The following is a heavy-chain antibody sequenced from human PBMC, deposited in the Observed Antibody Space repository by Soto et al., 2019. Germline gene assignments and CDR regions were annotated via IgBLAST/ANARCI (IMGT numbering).Heavy chain of an antibody. CDR2: INPNSGGT. CDR3: AGVTAWAYYYYGMDV. CDR1: GYTFTGYY. J-gene: IGHJ6*02. D-gene: IGHD5-18*01. V-gene: IGHV1-2*02. Sequence: ASVKVSCKASGYTFTGYYMHWVRQAPGQGLEWMGWINPNSGGTNYAQKFQGRVTMTRDTSISTAYMELSRLRSDDTAVYYCAGVTAWAYYYYGMDVWGQGTTVTVSS.